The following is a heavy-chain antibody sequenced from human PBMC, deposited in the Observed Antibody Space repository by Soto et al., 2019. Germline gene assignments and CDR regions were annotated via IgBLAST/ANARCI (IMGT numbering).Heavy chain of an antibody. CDR3: VRLRYCSSTSCHRFDP. D-gene: IGHD2-2*02. CDR2: IYYSGST. J-gene: IGHJ5*02. Sequence: PSETLPLTCAVSSGSISSSGYYWSWIRQHPGKGLEWIGHIYYSGSTYYNPSLKSRVTISVDTSKNQFSLKLSSVTAADTAVYYCVRLRYCSSTSCHRFDPWGQGTLVTVSS. V-gene: IGHV4-31*11. CDR1: SGSISSSGYY.